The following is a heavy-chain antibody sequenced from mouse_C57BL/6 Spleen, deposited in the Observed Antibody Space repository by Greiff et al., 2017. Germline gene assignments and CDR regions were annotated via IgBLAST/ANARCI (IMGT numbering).Heavy chain of an antibody. CDR3: ERGDYDGGPSDY. CDR1: GYSITSGYD. J-gene: IGHJ2*01. V-gene: IGHV3-1*01. Sequence: ESGPGMVKPSQSLSLTCTVTGYSITSGYDWHWIRHFPGNKLEWMGYISYSGSTNYNPSLKSRISITHDTSKNHFFLKLNSVTTEDTATDYCERGDYDGGPSDYWGQGTTLTVSS. CDR2: ISYSGST. D-gene: IGHD2-4*01.